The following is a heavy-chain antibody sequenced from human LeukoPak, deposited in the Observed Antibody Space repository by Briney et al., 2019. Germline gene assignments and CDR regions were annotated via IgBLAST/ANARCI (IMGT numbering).Heavy chain of an antibody. CDR1: GGSISSSSYY. CDR2: ISYSGST. D-gene: IGHD2-15*01. J-gene: IGHJ5*02. CDR3: ARDLRFCTGGSCYPRWFDP. V-gene: IGHV4-39*07. Sequence: PSETLSLTCTVSGGSISSSSYYWGWIRQPPGKGLEWIGSISYSGSTDYNPSLKSRVTISVDTSKSQFSLKLSSVTAADTAVYYCARDLRFCTGGSCYPRWFDPWGQGTLVTVSS.